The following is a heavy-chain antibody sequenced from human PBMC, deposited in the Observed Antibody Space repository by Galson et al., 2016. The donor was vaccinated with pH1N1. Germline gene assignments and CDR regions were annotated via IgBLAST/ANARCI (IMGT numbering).Heavy chain of an antibody. CDR1: GFTFSSYW. CDR2: IKQDGSEK. Sequence: SLRLSCAASGFTFSSYWMTWVRQAPGKGLEWVANIKQDGSEKYYVDSVKGRFTISRDNAKNSVSLQMNSLRAEDTAVYYCVRAIGAAGSYWGQGTLVTVSS. D-gene: IGHD6-13*01. J-gene: IGHJ4*02. CDR3: VRAIGAAGSY. V-gene: IGHV3-7*01.